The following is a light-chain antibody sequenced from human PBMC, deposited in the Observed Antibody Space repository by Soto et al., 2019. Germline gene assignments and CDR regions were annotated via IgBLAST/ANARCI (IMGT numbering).Light chain of an antibody. Sequence: EIMLTQTPVTLSLSPGEGATLSCRASQSVAGSHLAWYQQKPGRTPRLLIYGASSRATGIPDRFSGSGSGTEFTLTINRLEPEDFAVYYCQQYGVSPRTFGQGTKVEIK. V-gene: IGKV3-20*01. CDR1: QSVAGSH. J-gene: IGKJ1*01. CDR2: GAS. CDR3: QQYGVSPRT.